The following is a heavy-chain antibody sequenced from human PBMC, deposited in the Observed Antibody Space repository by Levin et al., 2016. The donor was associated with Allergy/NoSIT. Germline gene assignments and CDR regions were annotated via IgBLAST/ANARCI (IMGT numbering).Heavy chain of an antibody. CDR3: ARIEGGMEQQLVRGVYYYYYGMDV. V-gene: IGHV3-21*01. CDR1: GFTFSSYS. D-gene: IGHD6-13*01. Sequence: GESLKISCAASGFTFSSYSMNWVRQAPGKGLEWVSSISSSSSYIYYADSVKGRFTISRDNAKNSLYLQMNSLRAEDTAVYYCARIEGGMEQQLVRGVYYYYYGMDVWGQGTTVTVSS. J-gene: IGHJ6*02. CDR2: ISSSSSYI.